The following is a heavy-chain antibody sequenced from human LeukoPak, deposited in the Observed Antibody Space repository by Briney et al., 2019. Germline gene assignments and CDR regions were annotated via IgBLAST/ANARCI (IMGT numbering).Heavy chain of an antibody. CDR3: ARGYYSSGFDY. J-gene: IGHJ4*02. D-gene: IGHD3-10*01. V-gene: IGHV3-20*01. CDR2: ISWNGGST. CDR1: GFTPVEYG. Sequence: EGCLSPSCVPAGFTPVEYGISWVRPAPGRGRGWVSGISWNGGSTGYTDSVKGRFTISRDNAKKSLYLQMNSLRAEDTALYHCARGYYSSGFDYWGQGTLVTVSS.